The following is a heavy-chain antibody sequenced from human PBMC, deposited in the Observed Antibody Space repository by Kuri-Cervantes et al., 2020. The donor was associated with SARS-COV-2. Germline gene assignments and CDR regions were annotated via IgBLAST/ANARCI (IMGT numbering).Heavy chain of an antibody. J-gene: IGHJ6*02. CDR2: IRSNSHGGAA. CDR3: TRLRVFGPLLHGLDV. CDR1: GFTFGDHA. D-gene: IGHD3-10*01. Sequence: GESLKISCSASGFTFGDHAMSWFRQAPGKGLEWVGFIRSNSHGGAAESAASVKGRFTISRDDSKSIAYLQMNSLKTEDTAVYYCTRLRVFGPLLHGLDVWGQGTTVTVSS. V-gene: IGHV3-49*03.